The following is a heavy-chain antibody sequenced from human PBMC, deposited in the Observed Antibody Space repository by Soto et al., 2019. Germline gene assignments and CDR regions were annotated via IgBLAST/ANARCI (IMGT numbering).Heavy chain of an antibody. J-gene: IGHJ4*02. CDR3: ARDRSNSPDYFDY. V-gene: IGHV4-61*01. CDR1: GGSVSSGSYY. CDR2: IYYSGRT. Sequence: QVQLQESGPGLVKPSETLSLTCTVSGGSVSSGSYYWSWIRQPPGKGLEWIGYIYYSGRTYYNPSLESRLTISLDTSKNQFSLRLSSVNASDTAVYYCARDRSNSPDYFDYWGQGTLVTVSS. D-gene: IGHD6-6*01.